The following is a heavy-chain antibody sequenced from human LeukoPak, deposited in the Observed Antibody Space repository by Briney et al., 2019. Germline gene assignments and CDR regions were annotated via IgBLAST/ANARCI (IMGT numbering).Heavy chain of an antibody. J-gene: IGHJ4*02. CDR1: GYSISSGYY. Sequence: PSETLSLTCTVSGYSISSGYYWGWIRQPPGKGLEWIGSIYHSGSTYYNPSLKSRVTISVDTSKNQFSLKLSSVTAADTAVYYCARSLNYYYGGNSDYFDYWGQGTLVTVSS. CDR3: ARSLNYYYGGNSDYFDY. CDR2: IYHSGST. V-gene: IGHV4-38-2*02. D-gene: IGHD4-23*01.